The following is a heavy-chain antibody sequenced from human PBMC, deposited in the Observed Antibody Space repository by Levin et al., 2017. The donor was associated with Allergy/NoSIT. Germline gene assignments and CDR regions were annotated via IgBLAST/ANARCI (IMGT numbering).Heavy chain of an antibody. CDR1: GFTFSSYE. Sequence: GGSLRLSCAASGFTFSSYEMNWVRRAPGKGLEWVSYISRTGSTIYSADSVKGRFTISRDNAKNSLYLHMNSLSAEDTAVYYCARQLGNFWSGYNYFDYWGQGTLVTVSS. J-gene: IGHJ4*02. V-gene: IGHV3-48*03. D-gene: IGHD3-3*01. CDR3: ARQLGNFWSGYNYFDY. CDR2: ISRTGSTI.